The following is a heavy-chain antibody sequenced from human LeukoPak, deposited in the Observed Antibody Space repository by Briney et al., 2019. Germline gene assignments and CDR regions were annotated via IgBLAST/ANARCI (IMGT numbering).Heavy chain of an antibody. D-gene: IGHD3-10*01. CDR3: ARVMEYYYYYMDV. Sequence: TGGSLRLSCAASGFTFSSYAMHWVRQAPGKGLEWVAVISYDGSNKYYADSVKGRFTISRDNSKNSLYLQMNSLRAEDTAVYYCARVMEYYYYYMDVWGKGTTVTISS. CDR2: ISYDGSNK. V-gene: IGHV3-30*04. CDR1: GFTFSSYA. J-gene: IGHJ6*03.